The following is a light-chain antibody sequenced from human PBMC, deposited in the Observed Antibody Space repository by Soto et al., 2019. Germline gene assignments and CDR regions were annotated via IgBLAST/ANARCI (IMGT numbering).Light chain of an antibody. CDR3: SSYTTSITSFYV. J-gene: IGLJ1*01. V-gene: IGLV2-14*01. CDR2: EVT. Sequence: QSALTQPASVSGSPGQSITISCTGTSSDVGAYNYVSWYQHHPGKAPKLMIYEVTYRPSGVSNRFSGSKSDNTASLTISGLQAEDEADYYCSSYTTSITSFYVFGTGTKLTVL. CDR1: SSDVGAYNY.